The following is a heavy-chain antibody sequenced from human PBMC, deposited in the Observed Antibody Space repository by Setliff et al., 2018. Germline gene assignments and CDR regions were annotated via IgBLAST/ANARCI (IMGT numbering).Heavy chain of an antibody. Sequence: SETLSLTCSVSGGSISSSSCYWDWIRQPPGKGLEWIASIYYSGSTYYNPSLKSRVTISGDTAKNQFSLKLSSVTAADTAVYYCSRPPKWFGEVIIGALDVWGQGTVVT. V-gene: IGHV4-39*01. CDR3: SRPPKWFGEVIIGALDV. D-gene: IGHD3-10*01. J-gene: IGHJ3*01. CDR2: IYYSGST. CDR1: GGSISSSSCY.